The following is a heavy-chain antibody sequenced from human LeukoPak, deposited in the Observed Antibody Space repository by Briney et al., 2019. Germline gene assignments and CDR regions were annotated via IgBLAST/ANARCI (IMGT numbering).Heavy chain of an antibody. Sequence: PSETLSLTCTVSGGSISSGSYYWSWIRQPAGKGLEWIGRIYTSGSTNYNPSLKSRVTISVDTSKNQFSLKLSSVTAADTAVYYCARERIAAAGKLFDPWGQGTLVTVSS. CDR2: IYTSGST. V-gene: IGHV4-61*02. CDR3: ARERIAAAGKLFDP. D-gene: IGHD6-13*01. CDR1: GGSISSGSYY. J-gene: IGHJ5*02.